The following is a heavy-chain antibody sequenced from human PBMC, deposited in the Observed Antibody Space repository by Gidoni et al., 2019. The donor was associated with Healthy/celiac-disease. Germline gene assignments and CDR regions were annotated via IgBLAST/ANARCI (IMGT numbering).Heavy chain of an antibody. J-gene: IGHJ3*02. CDR1: GFTFDDYA. D-gene: IGHD7-27*01. CDR2: ISWNSGSI. V-gene: IGHV3-9*01. CDR3: AKDLVSLTGDSNI. Sequence: EVQLVESGGGLVQPGRSLRLSCAASGFTFDDYARHWVRQAPGKGLEWVSGISWNSGSIGYADSVKGRFTISRDNAKNSLYLQMNSLRAEDTALYYCAKDLVSLTGDSNIWGQGTMVTVSS.